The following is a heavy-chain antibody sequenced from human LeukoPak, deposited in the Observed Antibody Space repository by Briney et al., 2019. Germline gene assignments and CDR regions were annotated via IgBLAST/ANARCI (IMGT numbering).Heavy chain of an antibody. CDR3: ARGRNWNYGGWFDP. V-gene: IGHV4-34*01. Sequence: SETLSLTCGVYGGSFSGYYWSWIRQPPGKGLEWIGEINHSGSTNHNPSLKSRVTIPVDTSKNQFSLKLTSVTAADTAVYYCARGRNWNYGGWFDPWGQGTLVTVSS. CDR1: GGSFSGYY. CDR2: INHSGST. J-gene: IGHJ5*02. D-gene: IGHD1-7*01.